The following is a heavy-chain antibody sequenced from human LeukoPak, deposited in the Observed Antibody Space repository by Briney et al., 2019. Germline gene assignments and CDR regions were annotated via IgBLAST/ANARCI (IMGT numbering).Heavy chain of an antibody. V-gene: IGHV3-21*01. CDR1: GFTFSSNS. CDR3: ARELAARQDLDY. CDR2: IDSSGRGT. Sequence: GGSLRLSCAASGFTFSSNSMNWVRQPPGKGLEWVSSIDSSGRGTYYADSVKGRFTISRDNAKNSLYLQMNSLRAEDTAVYYCARELAARQDLDYWGQRTLVTVSS. D-gene: IGHD6-6*01. J-gene: IGHJ4*02.